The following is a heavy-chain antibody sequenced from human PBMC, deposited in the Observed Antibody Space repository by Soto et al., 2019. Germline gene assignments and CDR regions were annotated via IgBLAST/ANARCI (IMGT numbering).Heavy chain of an antibody. CDR1: GFTFGNYA. D-gene: IGHD3-22*01. Sequence: PGGSLRLSCTASGFTFGNYALSWVRQAPGKGLEWVGFIRSGPYGGAVEYAASVKGRFNISRDDSKSVAYLQMNSLKSEDTAVYYCARGHSYESSGYSFPFDYWGQGALVTVSS. J-gene: IGHJ4*02. CDR2: IRSGPYGGAV. CDR3: ARGHSYESSGYSFPFDY. V-gene: IGHV3-49*04.